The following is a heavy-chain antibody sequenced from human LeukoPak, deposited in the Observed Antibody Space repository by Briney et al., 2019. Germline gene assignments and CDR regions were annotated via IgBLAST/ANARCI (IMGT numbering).Heavy chain of an antibody. V-gene: IGHV3-23*01. J-gene: IGHJ2*01. CDR1: GFTFSNYA. CDR3: AKDWVRNGYCFFDS. D-gene: IGHD3-16*01. CDR2: ISYRGSST. Sequence: GGSLRLSCAASGFTFSNYAMSWVRQVPGKGLEWVSGISYRGSSTYYTDSVKGRFTISRDNFQNTLHLQMNSLRAEDTAIYYCAKDWVRNGYCFFDSWGRGTLVTVST.